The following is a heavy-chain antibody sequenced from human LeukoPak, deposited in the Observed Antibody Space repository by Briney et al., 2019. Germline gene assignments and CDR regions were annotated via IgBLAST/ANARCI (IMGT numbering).Heavy chain of an antibody. CDR3: SRDRLGGLDL. CDR1: GFDFSTYA. V-gene: IGHV3-21*01. D-gene: IGHD5-12*01. CDR2: ISTMSNYI. J-gene: IGHJ5*02. Sequence: GGSLRLSCAASGFDFSTYAINWVRQAPGKGLEWVSSISTMSNYIFYGDSVKGRFTISRDNAKNSVYLQMNSLRPEDTAVYYCSRDRLGGLDLGAQGPLATVPS.